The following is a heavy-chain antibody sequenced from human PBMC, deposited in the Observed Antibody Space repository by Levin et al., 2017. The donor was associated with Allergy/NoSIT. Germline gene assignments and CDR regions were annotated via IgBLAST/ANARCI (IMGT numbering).Heavy chain of an antibody. CDR2: ISYDGRDK. Sequence: GGSLRLSCAASGITFSNYAMHWVRQAPGKGLEWVAVISYDGRDKYCADSVKGRFTISRDNSKNTLYLQMNSLRAEDTAVYYCAKDFRPAAKYYFDYWGQGTLVTVSS. CDR1: GITFSNYA. D-gene: IGHD2-2*01. CDR3: AKDFRPAAKYYFDY. J-gene: IGHJ4*02. V-gene: IGHV3-30*04.